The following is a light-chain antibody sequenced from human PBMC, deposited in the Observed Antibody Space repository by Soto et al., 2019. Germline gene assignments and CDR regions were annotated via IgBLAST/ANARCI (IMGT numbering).Light chain of an antibody. CDR3: QVWGYDTDHFV. CDR1: NIGSKS. J-gene: IGLJ1*01. CDR2: ADS. V-gene: IGLV3-21*02. Sequence: SYELTQAPSVSVAPGQTARIGCGGDNIGSKSVHWYQQRPGQAPVLVVYADSDRPSGIPERFSGSNPGNTATLTISRVEAGDEADYYCQVWGYDTDHFVFGPGTKVTVL.